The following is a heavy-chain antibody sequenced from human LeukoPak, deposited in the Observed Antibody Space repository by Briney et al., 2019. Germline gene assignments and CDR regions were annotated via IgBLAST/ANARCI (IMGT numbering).Heavy chain of an antibody. CDR3: ARIDSSGWYLYYFDY. CDR2: IYTSGST. V-gene: IGHV4-4*07. J-gene: IGHJ4*02. CDR1: GGSISSYY. Sequence: SSGTLSLTCTVSGGSISSYYWSWIRQPAGKGLEWIGRIYTSGSTNYNPSLKSRVTMSVDTSKNQFSLKLSSVTAADTAVYYCARIDSSGWYLYYFDYWGQGTLVTVSS. D-gene: IGHD6-19*01.